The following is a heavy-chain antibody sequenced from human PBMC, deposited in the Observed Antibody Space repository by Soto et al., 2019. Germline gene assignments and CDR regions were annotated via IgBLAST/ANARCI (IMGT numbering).Heavy chain of an antibody. CDR3: AKHTLFSDSWYEDY. D-gene: IGHD6-13*01. CDR1: GFSFSSCA. Sequence: QPGGSLRLSCAASGFSFSSCAMSWVRQAPGKGLEWVSVISGSGRSTDYADSVKGRFTMSRDNSKNMVFLQMNSLSAEDTAVYYCAKHTLFSDSWYEDYWGQGTLVTVSS. V-gene: IGHV3-23*01. J-gene: IGHJ4*02. CDR2: ISGSGRST.